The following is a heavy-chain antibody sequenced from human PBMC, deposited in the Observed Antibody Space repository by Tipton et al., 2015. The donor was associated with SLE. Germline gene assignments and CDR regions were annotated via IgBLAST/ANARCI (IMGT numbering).Heavy chain of an antibody. J-gene: IGHJ6*03. Sequence: LRLSCTVSGGSISSSSYYWGWIRQPPGKGLEWIGSIYYSGSTYYNPSLKSRVTISVDTSKNQFSLKLSSVTAADTAVYYCARVEGGIPFYYYYYMDIWGKGTTVTVSS. V-gene: IGHV4-39*07. D-gene: IGHD3-16*01. CDR2: IYYSGST. CDR1: GGSISSSSYY. CDR3: ARVEGGIPFYYYYYMDI.